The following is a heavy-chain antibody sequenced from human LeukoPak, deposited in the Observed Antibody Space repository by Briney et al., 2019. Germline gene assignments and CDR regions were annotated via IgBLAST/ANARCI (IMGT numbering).Heavy chain of an antibody. J-gene: IGHJ6*02. CDR3: ASGRYGPTYYYYGMDV. D-gene: IGHD5-18*01. V-gene: IGHV4-39*07. CDR1: GGSISSSSYY. Sequence: SETLSLTCTVSGGSISSSSYYWGWIRQPPGKGLEWIGSIYYSGSTYYNPSLKSRVTISVDTSKNQFSLKLSSVTAADTAVYYCASGRYGPTYYYYGMDVWGQGTTVTVSS. CDR2: IYYSGST.